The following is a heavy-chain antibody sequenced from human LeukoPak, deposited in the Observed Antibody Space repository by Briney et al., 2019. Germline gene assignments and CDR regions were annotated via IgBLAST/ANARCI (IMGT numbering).Heavy chain of an antibody. CDR3: ARDGGGSYVPTDAFDI. D-gene: IGHD1-26*01. CDR1: GGSISSGDYY. V-gene: IGHV4-30-4*08. Sequence: SQTQSLTCTVSGGSISSGDYYWSWIRQPPGKGLEWIVYIYYSGSTYCNPSLKSRVTISVDTSKNQFSLKLSSVTAADTAVYYCARDGGGSYVPTDAFDIWGQGTMVTVSS. CDR2: IYYSGST. J-gene: IGHJ3*02.